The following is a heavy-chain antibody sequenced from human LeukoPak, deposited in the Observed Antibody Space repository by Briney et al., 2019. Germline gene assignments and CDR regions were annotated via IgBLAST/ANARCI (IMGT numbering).Heavy chain of an antibody. Sequence: SETLSLTCSVSGGSINSNYWSWIRQPPGKGLEWIGYIYYSGSTNYNPSLESRVTISIDTSKEQFSLKLSSVTAADTAVYYCARTIEYSSSSGYYYYYMDVWGKGTTVTVSS. CDR2: IYYSGST. CDR1: GGSINSNY. CDR3: ARTIEYSSSSGYYYYYMDV. D-gene: IGHD6-6*01. V-gene: IGHV4-59*01. J-gene: IGHJ6*03.